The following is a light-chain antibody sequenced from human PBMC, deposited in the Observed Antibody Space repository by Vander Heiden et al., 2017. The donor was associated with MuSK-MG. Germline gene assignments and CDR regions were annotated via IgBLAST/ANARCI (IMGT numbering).Light chain of an antibody. J-gene: IGKJ4*01. CDR2: DAS. Sequence: EIVLTQSPATLSLSPGERATLSCRASQSVSSYLAWYQQKPGQAPRLLIYDASNRATGIPARFSGSGSGTDFTLTISSLEPEDFAVYYCQQRSNWGGPCGGGTKVEIK. CDR3: QQRSNWGGP. V-gene: IGKV3-11*01. CDR1: QSVSSY.